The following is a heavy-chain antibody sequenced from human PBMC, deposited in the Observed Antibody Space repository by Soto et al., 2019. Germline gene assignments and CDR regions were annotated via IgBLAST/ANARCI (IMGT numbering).Heavy chain of an antibody. CDR2: IKSKNDGGTT. J-gene: IGHJ4*02. CDR3: TTDEWE. Sequence: EVQLVESGGCLVKPGGSLTLSCAASGFSFSGGWMSWVRQAAGKGLEWVGRIKSKNDGGTTDYAAPVKGRFTISRDDSKNTLYLQMNSLKIEDTAVYYCTTDEWEWGQGTLVTVSS. CDR1: GFSFSGGW. V-gene: IGHV3-15*05. D-gene: IGHD1-26*01.